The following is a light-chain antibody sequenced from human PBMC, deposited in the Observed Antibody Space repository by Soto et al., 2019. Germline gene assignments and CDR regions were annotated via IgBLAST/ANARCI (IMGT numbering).Light chain of an antibody. CDR3: AAWDDSLSGWV. V-gene: IGLV1-47*01. Sequence: QSVLTQPPAASGTPGQRVTISCSGSSSNIGSNYVYWYQQLPGTAPKLLIYRNNQRPSGVPDRFSGSKSGTSASLAISGLXXXXXXXXXCAAWDDSLSGWVFGGGPKLTVL. CDR1: SSNIGSNY. J-gene: IGLJ3*02. CDR2: RNN.